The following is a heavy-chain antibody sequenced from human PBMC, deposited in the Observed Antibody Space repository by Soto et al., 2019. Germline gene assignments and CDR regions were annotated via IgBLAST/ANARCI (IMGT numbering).Heavy chain of an antibody. CDR3: TKAAQPFWSGRYFDS. CDR1: GFTFEDYA. CDR2: MSWNSGTI. D-gene: IGHD3-3*01. Sequence: EVQLEESGGDLVLPGRSLRLSCVASGFTFEDYALHWVRQVPGKGLDWVAGMSWNSGTIGYADSVKGRFTVSRDNARKTRHLQMNSLRPEDTALYHCTKAAQPFWSGRYFDSWGQGTAVSVSS. J-gene: IGHJ4*02. V-gene: IGHV3-9*01.